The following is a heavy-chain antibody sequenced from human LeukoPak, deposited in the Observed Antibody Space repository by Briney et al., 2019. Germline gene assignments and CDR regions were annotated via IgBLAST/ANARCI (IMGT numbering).Heavy chain of an antibody. V-gene: IGHV5-51*01. D-gene: IGHD5-24*01. CDR3: ASRKKGMATAGFDY. J-gene: IGHJ4*02. CDR1: GSSFTSYW. Sequence: GXSLKISCKGSGSSFTSYWIGWVRQMPGKGLEWMGIIYPGDSDTRYSPSFQGQVIISAEKSISTAYLQWSSLKASDTALYYCASRKKGMATAGFDYWGQGTLVTVSS. CDR2: IYPGDSDT.